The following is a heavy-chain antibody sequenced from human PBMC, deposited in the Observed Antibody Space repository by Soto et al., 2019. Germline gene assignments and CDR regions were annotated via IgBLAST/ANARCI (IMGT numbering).Heavy chain of an antibody. Sequence: ASVKVSCKASGGTFSSYAISWVRQAPGQGLEWMGGIIPIFGTANYAQKFQGRVTITADESTSTAYMELSSLRSEDTAVYYCARDLVGYSYGYPYYYYYGMDVWGQGTTVTVSS. J-gene: IGHJ6*02. CDR2: IIPIFGTA. CDR1: GGTFSSYA. D-gene: IGHD5-18*01. V-gene: IGHV1-69*13. CDR3: ARDLVGYSYGYPYYYYYGMDV.